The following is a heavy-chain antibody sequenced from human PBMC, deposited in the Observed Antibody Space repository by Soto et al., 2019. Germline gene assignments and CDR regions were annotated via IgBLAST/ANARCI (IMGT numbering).Heavy chain of an antibody. CDR2: IIPIFGTA. CDR1: GGTFSSYA. Sequence: QVQLVQSGAEVKKPGSSVKVSCKASGGTFSSYAISWVRQAPGLGLEWMGGIIPIFGTANYAQKFQGRVTITADESMSATYMELSSLRSEDTAVYYCSRGGVGAAYPIDYWGQGTLVNVSS. V-gene: IGHV1-69*01. CDR3: SRGGVGAAYPIDY. J-gene: IGHJ4*02. D-gene: IGHD1-26*01.